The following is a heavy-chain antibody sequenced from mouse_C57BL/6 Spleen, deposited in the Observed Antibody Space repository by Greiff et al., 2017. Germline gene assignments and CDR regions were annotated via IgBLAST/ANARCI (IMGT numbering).Heavy chain of an antibody. CDR1: GYAFSSYW. Sequence: QVQLKESGAELVKPGASVKISCKASGYAFSSYWMNWVKQRPGKGLEWIGQIYPGDGDTNYNGKFKGKATLTADKSSSTVYMQLSSLTSEDSAVYFCARGGPTIVNYFDYWGQGTTLTVSS. CDR2: IYPGDGDT. D-gene: IGHD2-5*01. CDR3: ARGGPTIVNYFDY. V-gene: IGHV1-80*01. J-gene: IGHJ2*01.